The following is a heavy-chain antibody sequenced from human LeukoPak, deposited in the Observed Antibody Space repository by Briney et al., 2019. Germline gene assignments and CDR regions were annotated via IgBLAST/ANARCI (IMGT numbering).Heavy chain of an antibody. CDR2: INHSGST. CDR3: ASRSGSYRDY. CDR1: GGSFSGYY. J-gene: IGHJ4*02. V-gene: IGHV4-34*01. Sequence: SETLSLTCAVYGGSFSGYYWSWIRQPPGKGLEWIGEINHSGSTNYNPSLKSRVTISVDTFKNQFSLKLSSVTAADTAVYYCASRSGSYRDYWGQGTLVTVSS. D-gene: IGHD1-26*01.